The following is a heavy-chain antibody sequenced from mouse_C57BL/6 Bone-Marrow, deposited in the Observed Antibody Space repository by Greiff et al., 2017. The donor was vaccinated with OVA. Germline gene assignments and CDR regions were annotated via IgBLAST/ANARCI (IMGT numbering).Heavy chain of an antibody. CDR3: TGAHTQAAQVMDY. J-gene: IGHJ4*01. CDR2: IVPENGDT. D-gene: IGHD3-2*02. V-gene: IGHV14-4*01. CDR1: GFTIKDDY. Sequence: LVESGAELVRPGASVKLSCTASGFTIKDDYMHWVKQRPEQGLEWIGWIVPENGDTEYASKVQGKVTITADTASNTHYLQLSSLTSEDTAVYYCTGAHTQAAQVMDYWGQGTSVTVSS.